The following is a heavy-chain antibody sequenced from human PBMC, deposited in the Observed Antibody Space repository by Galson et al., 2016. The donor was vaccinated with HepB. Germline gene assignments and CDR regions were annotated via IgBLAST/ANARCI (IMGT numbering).Heavy chain of an antibody. D-gene: IGHD6-19*01. CDR1: GFTFSGYG. V-gene: IGHV3-33*01. CDR3: AREGTNIAVAATAFDY. CDR2: IWNDGSYK. Sequence: SLRLSCAASGFTFSGYGMHWVRQAPGKGLEWVALIWNDGSYKNYADSVKGRFTVSRDNSKNALSLQMNSLRAEDTAVYYCAREGTNIAVAATAFDYWGQGTLVTVFS. J-gene: IGHJ4*02.